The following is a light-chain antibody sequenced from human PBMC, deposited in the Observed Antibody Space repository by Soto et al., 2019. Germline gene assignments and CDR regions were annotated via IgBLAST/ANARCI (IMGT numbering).Light chain of an antibody. J-gene: IGKJ2*01. CDR1: QSLAYIDGNTY. CDR2: KDS. Sequence: EVVMTQSPLSLPVTLGQPASISCRSSQSLAYIDGNTYLSWFQQRPGQSPRRLIYKDSNRESGDPDRFSGSGSGTDFTLKISRVEAEDVGVYYCMQGTHWPAYTFGQGTKLEIK. CDR3: MQGTHWPAYT. V-gene: IGKV2-30*01.